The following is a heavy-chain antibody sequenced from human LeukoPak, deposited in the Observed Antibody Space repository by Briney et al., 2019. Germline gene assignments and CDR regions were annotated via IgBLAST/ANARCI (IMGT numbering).Heavy chain of an antibody. CDR1: GFTFSDYY. CDR3: ATIAVAGHFDY. V-gene: IGHV4-34*08. J-gene: IGHJ4*02. D-gene: IGHD6-19*01. CDR2: INHSGST. Sequence: PGGSLRLSCAASGFTFSDYYMSWIRQPPGKGLEWIGEINHSGSTNYNPSLKSRVTISVDTSKNQFSLKLSSVTAADTAVYYCATIAVAGHFDYWGQGTLVTVSS.